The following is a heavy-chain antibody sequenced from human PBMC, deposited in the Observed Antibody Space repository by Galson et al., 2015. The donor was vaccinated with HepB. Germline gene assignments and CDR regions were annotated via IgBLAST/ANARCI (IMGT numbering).Heavy chain of an antibody. D-gene: IGHD3-9*01. Sequence: SEPLSLTCTVSGGSISNNFYYWGWIRQPPGKGLEWIGSIHYSGSTYHNPSLKSRATMSIDTSKSQFSLRLTSVTAADTAVYYCASEKKTYDVLTGYIYYFGMDVWGRGTTVTVSS. V-gene: IGHV4-39*07. CDR3: ASEKKTYDVLTGYIYYFGMDV. J-gene: IGHJ6*02. CDR1: GGSISNNFYY. CDR2: IHYSGST.